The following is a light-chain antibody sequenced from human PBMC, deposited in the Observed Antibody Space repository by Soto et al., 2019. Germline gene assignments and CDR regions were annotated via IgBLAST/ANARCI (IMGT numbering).Light chain of an antibody. V-gene: IGKV3-15*01. CDR3: QQYNNFWT. J-gene: IGKJ1*01. CDR1: QSVSNN. CDR2: GAS. Sequence: EIVMTQSPATLSVSPGERVTLSCRASQSVSNNLAWYQHKPGQAPRLLIYGASTRATGIPARFSGSGSGTEFTLTISSLQSEDFAVYYCQQYNNFWTFGQGTKVEIK.